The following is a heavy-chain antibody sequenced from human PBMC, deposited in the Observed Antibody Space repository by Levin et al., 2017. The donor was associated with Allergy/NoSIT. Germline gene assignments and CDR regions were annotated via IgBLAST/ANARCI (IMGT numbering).Heavy chain of an antibody. CDR2: IYYSGST. V-gene: IGHV4-59*01. J-gene: IGHJ4*02. CDR3: ARDVDRGAFGVALY. CDR1: GGSISSYY. Sequence: KTSETLSLTCTVSGGSISSYYWSWIRQPPGKGLEWIGYIYYSGSTNYNPSLKSRVSISVDTSKNQLSLKLNSVTAADTAVYYCARDVDRGAFGVALYWGQGTLVTVSS. D-gene: IGHD3-10*01.